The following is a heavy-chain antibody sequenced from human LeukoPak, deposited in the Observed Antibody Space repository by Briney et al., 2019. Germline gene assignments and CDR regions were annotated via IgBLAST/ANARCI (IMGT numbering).Heavy chain of an antibody. CDR3: ASVRGPYYFDY. CDR2: ISYDGSNK. J-gene: IGHJ4*02. CDR1: GFTFSSYA. Sequence: PGGSLRLSCAASGFTFSSYAMHWVRQAPGKGLEWVAVISYDGSNKYYADSVKGRFTISRDNSKNTLYLQMNSLRAEDTAMYYCASVRGPYYFDYWGQGTLVTVSS. D-gene: IGHD3-10*01. V-gene: IGHV3-30*04.